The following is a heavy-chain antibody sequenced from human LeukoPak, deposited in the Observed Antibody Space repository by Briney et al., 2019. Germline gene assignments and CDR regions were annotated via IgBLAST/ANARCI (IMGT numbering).Heavy chain of an antibody. J-gene: IGHJ4*02. CDR2: ISAYTGNT. V-gene: IGHV1-18*01. Sequence: ASVKVSCKASGYTFTSYGISWVRQAPGQGLQWMGWISAYTGNTNYPQSLPGRVTVTTDTSTSTAYMELRSLKSDDTAVYYCARARANSLYFDYWGQGTLVTVSS. CDR1: GYTFTSYG. CDR3: ARARANSLYFDY. D-gene: IGHD4-23*01.